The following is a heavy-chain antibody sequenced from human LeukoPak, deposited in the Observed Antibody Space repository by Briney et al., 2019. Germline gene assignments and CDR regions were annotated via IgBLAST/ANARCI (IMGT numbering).Heavy chain of an antibody. D-gene: IGHD2-15*01. CDR2: ISSNGGST. Sequence: GGSLRLSCAASGFTFSSYGMHWVRQAPGKGLEYVSAISSNGGSTYYADSVKGRFTISRDNSKNTLYLQMGSLRAEDMAVYYCARARCSGGSCYYFDYWGQGTLVTVSS. J-gene: IGHJ4*02. CDR3: ARARCSGGSCYYFDY. V-gene: IGHV3-64*02. CDR1: GFTFSSYG.